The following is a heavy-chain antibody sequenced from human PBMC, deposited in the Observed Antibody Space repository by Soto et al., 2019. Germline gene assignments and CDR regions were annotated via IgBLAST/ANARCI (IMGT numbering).Heavy chain of an antibody. CDR3: ARGNQLLYLYWFDP. CDR1: GGYISTSNS. V-gene: IGHV4-4*02. J-gene: IGHJ5*02. D-gene: IGHD2-2*02. Sequence: SAPLSLTCAVSGGYISTSNSRRWDRQPPGKGLEWIGEIYHSGSTNYNPSLKSRVTISVDKSKNQFSLKLSSVTAADTAMYYCARGNQLLYLYWFDPWGQGTLVTVS. CDR2: IYHSGST.